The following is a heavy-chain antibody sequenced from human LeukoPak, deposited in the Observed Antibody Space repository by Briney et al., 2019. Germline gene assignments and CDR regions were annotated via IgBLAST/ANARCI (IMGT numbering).Heavy chain of an antibody. CDR2: INPSGGST. CDR1: GYTFTSYY. V-gene: IGHV1-46*01. J-gene: IGHJ4*02. Sequence: ASVKVSCKASGYTFTSYYMHWVRQAPGQGLEWMGIINPSGGSTSYAQKLQGRVTMTTDTSTSTAYMELRSLRSDDTAVYYCARDKKSIAARGYYFDYWGQGTLVTVSS. CDR3: ARDKKSIAARGYYFDY. D-gene: IGHD6-6*01.